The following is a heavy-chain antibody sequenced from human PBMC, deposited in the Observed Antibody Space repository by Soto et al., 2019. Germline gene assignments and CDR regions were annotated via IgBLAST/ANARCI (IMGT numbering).Heavy chain of an antibody. D-gene: IGHD5-18*01. V-gene: IGHV3-9*01. CDR1: GFTFDDYA. J-gene: IGHJ4*02. CDR3: VRSKGGYSYGTPFDY. CDR2: ISWNSGNI. Sequence: EVQLEESGGALVQPGRSLRLSCAASGFTFDDYAMYWVRQVLGKGLEWVSSISWNSGNIGYADSVKGRFTTSRDNAKNSLYLQMNSLRPEDTALYYCVRSKGGYSYGTPFDYWGQRTLVTVSS.